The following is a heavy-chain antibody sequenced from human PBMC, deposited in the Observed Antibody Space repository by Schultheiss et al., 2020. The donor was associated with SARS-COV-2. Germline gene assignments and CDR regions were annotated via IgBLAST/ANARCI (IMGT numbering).Heavy chain of an antibody. CDR3: ARGGAAPGTGAFDI. J-gene: IGHJ4*02. V-gene: IGHV4-39*07. D-gene: IGHD3-9*01. CDR2: INHSGST. Sequence: SETLSLTCTVSGGSISSGGYYWSWIRQPPGKGLEWIGEINHSGSTNYNPSLKSRVTISVDTSKNQFSLKLSSVTAADTAVYYCARGGAAPGTGAFDIWGQGTLVTVSS. CDR1: GGSISSGGYY.